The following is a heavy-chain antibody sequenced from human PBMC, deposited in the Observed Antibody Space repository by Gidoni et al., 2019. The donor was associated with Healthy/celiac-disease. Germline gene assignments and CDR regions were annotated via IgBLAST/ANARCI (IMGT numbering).Heavy chain of an antibody. CDR1: GGSISSSSYY. CDR2: IYYSGST. D-gene: IGHD2-21*02. Sequence: QLQLQESGPGLVKPSETLSLTCTVSGGSISSSSYYWGWIRQPPGKGLEWIGSIYYSGSTYYNPSLKSRVTISVDTSKNQFSLKLSSVTAADTAVYYCARHGGDCGGDCYYDAFDIWGQGTMVTVSS. V-gene: IGHV4-39*01. CDR3: ARHGGDCGGDCYYDAFDI. J-gene: IGHJ3*02.